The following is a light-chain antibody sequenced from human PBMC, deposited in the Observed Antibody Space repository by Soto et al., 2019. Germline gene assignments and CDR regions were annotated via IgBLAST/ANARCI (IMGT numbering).Light chain of an antibody. CDR3: QHFGM. CDR2: DAS. CDR1: QSISSW. V-gene: IGKV1-5*01. Sequence: IQLTQSPSTLSASLGDRVTITCRASQSISSWLAWYQQRPGKAPKLLIYDASSLESGVPSRFSGSGSGTEFTLTISSLQPDDFATYYCQHFGMFGQGTKVDIK. J-gene: IGKJ1*01.